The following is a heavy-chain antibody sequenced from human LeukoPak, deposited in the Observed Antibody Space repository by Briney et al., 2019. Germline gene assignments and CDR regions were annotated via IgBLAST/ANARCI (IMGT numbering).Heavy chain of an antibody. CDR2: INPNSGDT. Sequence: ASVKVSCKASGYTLTGDYMYWVRQAPGQGLEWMGWINPNSGDTNYAQKFQGRVTMTRDTSISTAYMELSRLRPDDTAVYYCASGRGGSYYDYWGQGTLVTVSP. CDR3: ASGRGGSYYDY. CDR1: GYTLTGDY. J-gene: IGHJ4*02. D-gene: IGHD1-26*01. V-gene: IGHV1-2*02.